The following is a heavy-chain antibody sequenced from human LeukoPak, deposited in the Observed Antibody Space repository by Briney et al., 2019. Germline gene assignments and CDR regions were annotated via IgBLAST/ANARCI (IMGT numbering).Heavy chain of an antibody. J-gene: IGHJ5*02. V-gene: IGHV3-53*01. Sequence: PGRSLRLSCAASAFTASSNYMSWVRQAPGEGLEWVSVIYSGGRTYFADSVKGRFTISRDNSKTTLYLQMNSLRAEDTAVYYCARGPVYSSSWNWFDPWGQGTLVTVSS. CDR3: ARGPVYSSSWNWFDP. CDR2: IYSGGRT. CDR1: AFTASSNY. D-gene: IGHD6-13*01.